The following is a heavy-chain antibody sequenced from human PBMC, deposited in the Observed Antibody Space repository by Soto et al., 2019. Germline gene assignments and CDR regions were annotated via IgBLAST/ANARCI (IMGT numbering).Heavy chain of an antibody. CDR1: GLVFSRSG. CDR2: IWSDGSKD. J-gene: IGHJ4*02. V-gene: IGHV3-33*01. D-gene: IGHD3-16*02. CDR3: ARDKGVTCLDD. Sequence: QLQLVESGGGVVQPGGSLRLSCAASGLVFSRSGMHWVRQAPGKGLEWVAMIWSDGSKDYYADSVRGRFTISRDDSKSMLYLQMGSLTAEDTAVYYCARDKGVTCLDDWGQGTLVTVSS.